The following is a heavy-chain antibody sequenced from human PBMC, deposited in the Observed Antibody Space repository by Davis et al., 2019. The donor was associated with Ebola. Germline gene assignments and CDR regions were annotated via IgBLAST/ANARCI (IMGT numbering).Heavy chain of an antibody. D-gene: IGHD3-3*01. CDR1: GFTFSSYG. CDR2: IWYDGSNK. Sequence: GESLKISCAASGFTFSSYGMHWVRQAPGKGLEWVAVIWYDGSNKYYADSVKGRFTIPRDNSKNTLYLQMNSLRAEDTAVYYCAKSGLSFGVVKYHYGMDVWGKGTTVTVSS. V-gene: IGHV3-33*06. CDR3: AKSGLSFGVVKYHYGMDV. J-gene: IGHJ6*04.